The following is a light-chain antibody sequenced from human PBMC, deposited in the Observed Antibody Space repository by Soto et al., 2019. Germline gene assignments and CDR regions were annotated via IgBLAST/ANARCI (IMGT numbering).Light chain of an antibody. CDR3: TSYSRYRVLV. V-gene: IGLV2-14*01. CDR2: EVS. CDR1: SSDIGGYKY. Sequence: QSALTQPASVSGSLGQSITISCTGTSSDIGGYKYVSWYQQHPGKALKLIIFEVSNRPSGVSDRFSGSNPGNTASLTISGLQAEDEADYYCTSYSRYRVLVFGGGTKVTVL. J-gene: IGLJ3*02.